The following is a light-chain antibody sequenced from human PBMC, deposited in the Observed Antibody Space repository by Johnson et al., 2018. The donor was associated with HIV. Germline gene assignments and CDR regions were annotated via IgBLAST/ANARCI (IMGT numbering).Light chain of an antibody. CDR2: ENN. Sequence: SVLTQPPSVSAAPGQKVTVSCSGSTSNIGNNYVSWYQQLPGTAPKLLIYENNKRPSGIPDRFSGSKSGTSATLAITGLTTGDEADYYCGTWDSRLSLYVFGTGTKVTVL. CDR3: GTWDSRLSLYV. J-gene: IGLJ1*01. CDR1: TSNIGNNY. V-gene: IGLV1-51*02.